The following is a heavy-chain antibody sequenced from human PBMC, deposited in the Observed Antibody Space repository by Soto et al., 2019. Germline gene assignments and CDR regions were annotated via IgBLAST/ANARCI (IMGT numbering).Heavy chain of an antibody. CDR2: IYYSGST. J-gene: IGHJ3*02. CDR3: ARRYSSAFDI. D-gene: IGHD6-13*01. V-gene: IGHV4-59*08. CDR1: GGSISSYY. Sequence: QVQLQESGPGLVKPSETLSLTCTVSGGSISSYYWSWIRQPPGKGLEWIGYIYYSGSTNYNPSLKSRVTIAVDTSKSQFFLKRSSVTAADTAVYYCARRYSSAFDIWGQGTMVTVSS.